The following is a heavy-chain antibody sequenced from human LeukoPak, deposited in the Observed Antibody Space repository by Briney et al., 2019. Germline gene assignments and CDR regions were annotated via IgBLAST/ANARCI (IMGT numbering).Heavy chain of an antibody. J-gene: IGHJ6*03. CDR3: ARGRSSYRYSSLAYCYNYV. D-gene: IGHD1-26*01. Sequence: GGSLRLSCAASGFTLNTNTMNWVRQAPGKGLEWVSGVSASGGNTYYAVSVTGRFTISRDKAKITLYLQRGNVRAVYTAVYFCARGRSSYRYSSLAYCYNYVWGKGTTVTVSS. CDR1: GFTLNTNT. CDR2: VSASGGNT. V-gene: IGHV3-23*01.